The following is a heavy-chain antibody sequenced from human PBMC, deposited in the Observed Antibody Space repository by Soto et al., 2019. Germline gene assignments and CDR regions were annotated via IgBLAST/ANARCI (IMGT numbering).Heavy chain of an antibody. CDR3: ARELGVLXGPPGKTHIYYCYGMDV. J-gene: IGHJ6*02. D-gene: IGHD3-10*01. Sequence: ASVKVSCKASGYTFTSYAMHWVRQAPGQRLEWMGWINAGNGNTKYSQKFQGRVTITRDTSASTAYMELSSLRSEDTAVYYCARELGVLXGPPGKTHIYYCYGMDVWGQGTTVTVSS. CDR1: GYTFTSYA. CDR2: INAGNGNT. V-gene: IGHV1-3*01.